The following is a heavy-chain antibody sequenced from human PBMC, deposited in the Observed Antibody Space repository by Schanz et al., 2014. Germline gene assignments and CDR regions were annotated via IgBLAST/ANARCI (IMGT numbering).Heavy chain of an antibody. CDR1: EFTFSTDA. Sequence: EVQLVESGGGLVQPGGSLRLSCAASEFTFSTDAMSWVRQAPGKGLEWLSVISASGGDTYYADSVKGRFTISRDNSKNTLYLQKKSLRAEDTAVYYCARVKYCTSTRCYRTETEGSYYMDVWGKGTTVTGSS. V-gene: IGHV3-23*04. J-gene: IGHJ6*03. CDR3: ARVKYCTSTRCYRTETEGSYYMDV. D-gene: IGHD2-2*01. CDR2: ISASGGDT.